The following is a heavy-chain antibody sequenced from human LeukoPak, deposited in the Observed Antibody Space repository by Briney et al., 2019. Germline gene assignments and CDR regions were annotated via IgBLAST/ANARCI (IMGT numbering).Heavy chain of an antibody. CDR2: IYHSGST. Sequence: PSETLSLTCTASGYSISSGYYWGWIRQPPGKGLEWIGSIYHSGSTYYNPSLKSRVTISVDTSKNQFSLKLSSVTAADTAVYYCASCEVTKGWFDPWGQGTLVTVSS. CDR3: ASCEVTKGWFDP. CDR1: GYSISSGYY. J-gene: IGHJ5*02. D-gene: IGHD4-17*01. V-gene: IGHV4-38-2*02.